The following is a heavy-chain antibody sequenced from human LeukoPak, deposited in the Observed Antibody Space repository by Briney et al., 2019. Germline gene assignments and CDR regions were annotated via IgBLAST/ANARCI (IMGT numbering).Heavy chain of an antibody. CDR2: VSGSGSRT. CDR3: AKRHYFDSGNFDY. CDR1: GFTFSSCA. V-gene: IGHV3-23*01. D-gene: IGHD3-10*01. J-gene: IGHJ4*02. Sequence: AGGSLRLSCAASGFTFSSCAVSWVRQAPGKGLEWVSDVSGSGSRTYYADSVKGRFTISRDNSKNIMYLQMNSLRAEDTAIYYCAKRHYFDSGNFDYWGQGTLVTVSS.